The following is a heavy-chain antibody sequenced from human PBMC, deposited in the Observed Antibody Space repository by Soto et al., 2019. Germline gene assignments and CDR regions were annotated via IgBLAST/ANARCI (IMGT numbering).Heavy chain of an antibody. Sequence: SETLSPTCAVYGGSSSGYSWGWVSQPPGEGLEWVGGINHSGSTNYTPSLKSRVTISVDTCKNQFSLKLSSVTAADTAVYYCARMERITMIVVVITEFYDYWGQGTLVTVSS. CDR3: ARMERITMIVVVITEFYDY. CDR1: GGSSSGYS. J-gene: IGHJ4*02. V-gene: IGHV4-34*01. D-gene: IGHD3-22*01. CDR2: INHSGST.